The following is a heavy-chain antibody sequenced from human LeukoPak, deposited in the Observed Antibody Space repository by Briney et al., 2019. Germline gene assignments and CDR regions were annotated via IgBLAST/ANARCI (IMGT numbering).Heavy chain of an antibody. CDR2: INDDGSEK. V-gene: IGHV3-7*01. CDR3: ASCWYP. CDR1: GFTFSAYW. Sequence: GGSLRLSCAASGFTFSAYWMNWVRQAPGEGLEWVANINDDGSEKYYLDSVKGRFTISRDNAKNSLYLQMNSLRAEDTAVYYCASCWYPWGQGTLVTVSS. J-gene: IGHJ5*02. D-gene: IGHD6-13*01.